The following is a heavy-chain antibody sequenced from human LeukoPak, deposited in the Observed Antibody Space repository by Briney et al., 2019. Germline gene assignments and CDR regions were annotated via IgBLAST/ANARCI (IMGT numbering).Heavy chain of an antibody. V-gene: IGHV1-69*13. Sequence: SVKVSCKASGYTFTSYGISWVRQAPGQGLEWMGGIIPIFDAANYAQKLQGRVTITADESTSTAYMELSSLRSEDTAVYYCARERLAPYYFDYWGQGTLVTVSS. CDR1: GYTFTSYG. D-gene: IGHD6-19*01. J-gene: IGHJ4*02. CDR3: ARERLAPYYFDY. CDR2: IIPIFDAA.